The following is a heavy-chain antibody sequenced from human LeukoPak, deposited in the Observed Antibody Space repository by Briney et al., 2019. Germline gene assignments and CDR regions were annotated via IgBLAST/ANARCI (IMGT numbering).Heavy chain of an antibody. CDR1: GGSTSSYY. D-gene: IGHD3-22*01. Sequence: SETLSLTCSVSGGSTSSYYWSWIRQPPGKGLEWIGYIYYSGSTNYNPSLKSRVTISVDTSKNQFSLRLSSVTAADTAVYYCARVTGYMIEDYFDYWGQGTLVTVSS. CDR3: ARVTGYMIEDYFDY. J-gene: IGHJ4*02. CDR2: IYYSGST. V-gene: IGHV4-59*01.